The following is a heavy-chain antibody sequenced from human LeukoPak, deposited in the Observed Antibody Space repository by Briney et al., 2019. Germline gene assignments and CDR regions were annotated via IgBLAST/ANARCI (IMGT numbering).Heavy chain of an antibody. V-gene: IGHV3-74*01. D-gene: IGHD1-14*01. CDR3: ARDVYGLGDY. J-gene: IGHJ4*02. Sequence: GGSLRLSCVASGFTFSNYWMHWARQAPEKGLMWVSKINSDGSGPDYADSVKGRFTISRDNAKNTLYLQMNSLRAEDTAVYYCARDVYGLGDYWGQGTLVTVSS. CDR1: GFTFSNYW. CDR2: INSDGSGP.